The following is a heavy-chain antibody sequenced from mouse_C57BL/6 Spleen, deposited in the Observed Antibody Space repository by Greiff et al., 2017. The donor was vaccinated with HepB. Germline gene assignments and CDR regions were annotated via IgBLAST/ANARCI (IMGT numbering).Heavy chain of an antibody. CDR1: GYTFTSYW. CDR3: TREDYYYGSSYGSYFDY. V-gene: IGHV1-5*01. Sequence: EVQLQQSGTVLARPGASVKMSCKTSGYTFTSYWMHWVKQRPGQGLEWIGAIYPGNSDTSYNQKFKGKAKLTAVTSASTAYMELSSLTIEDSAVYYCTREDYYYGSSYGSYFDYWGQGTTLTVSS. CDR2: IYPGNSDT. J-gene: IGHJ2*01. D-gene: IGHD1-1*01.